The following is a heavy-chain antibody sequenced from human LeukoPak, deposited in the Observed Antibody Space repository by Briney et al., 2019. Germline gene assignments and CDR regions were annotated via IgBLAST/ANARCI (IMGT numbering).Heavy chain of an antibody. CDR3: ARELAGAMDY. V-gene: IGHV1-2*02. Sequence: VASVTVSCTASGYTFTSYYMHWVRQAPGQGLEWMGWINPNSGGTNYAQKFQGRVTMTRDTSISTAYMELSRLRSDDTAVYYCARELAGAMDYWGQGTLVTVSS. CDR2: INPNSGGT. J-gene: IGHJ4*02. CDR1: GYTFTSYY. D-gene: IGHD1-26*01.